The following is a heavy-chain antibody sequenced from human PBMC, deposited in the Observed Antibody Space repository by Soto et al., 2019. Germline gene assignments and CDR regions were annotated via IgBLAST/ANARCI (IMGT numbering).Heavy chain of an antibody. V-gene: IGHV3-23*01. CDR1: GFTFASYA. Sequence: LRLSCAASGFTFASYAMSWVRQAPGKGLEWVSLISAPGVGSYYADSVKGRFTISRDNSKNTIYLQMDSLRADDTDLYYCAKDRREGGNYGFYFEHWGHGTLVTVSS. CDR3: AKDRREGGNYGFYFEH. J-gene: IGHJ5*02. D-gene: IGHD4-17*01. CDR2: ISAPGVGS.